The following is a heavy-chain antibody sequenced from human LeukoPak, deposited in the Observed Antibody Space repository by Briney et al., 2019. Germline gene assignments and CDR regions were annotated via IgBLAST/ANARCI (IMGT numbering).Heavy chain of an antibody. J-gene: IGHJ4*02. V-gene: IGHV1-2*02. CDR1: GYTFTGYY. CDR3: AATELPFDY. CDR2: INPNSGGT. D-gene: IGHD5-24*01. Sequence: ASVKVSCKASGYTFTGYYMHWVRQAPGQGLEWMGWINPNSGGTNSAQKFQGRVTMTRDTSISTAYMELSRPKSDDTVVYYCAATELPFDYWGQGTLVTVSS.